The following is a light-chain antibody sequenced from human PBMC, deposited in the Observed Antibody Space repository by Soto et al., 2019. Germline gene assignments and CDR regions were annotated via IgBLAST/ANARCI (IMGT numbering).Light chain of an antibody. CDR3: AAWDDSLSAFYV. V-gene: IGLV1-47*01. J-gene: IGLJ1*01. CDR1: SSNIGSNY. CDR2: RNN. Sequence: QSVLTQPPSASGTPGQRVTISCSGSSSNIGSNYVYWYQQLPGTAPKLLIYRNNQRPSGVPDRFSGSKSSTSASLAISGLRSEDEADYYCAAWDDSLSAFYVFGTGTKAPS.